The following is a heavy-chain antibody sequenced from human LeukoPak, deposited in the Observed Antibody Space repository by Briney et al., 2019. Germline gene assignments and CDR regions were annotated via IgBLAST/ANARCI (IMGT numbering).Heavy chain of an antibody. D-gene: IGHD3-3*01. CDR3: ASTPHDLWSGLGVYYFDY. J-gene: IGHJ4*02. V-gene: IGHV3-7*01. Sequence: GGSLRLSCAASGFTFSSYWMSWVRQAPGKGLEWVANIKQDGSEKYYVDSVKGRFTISRDNAKNSLYLQMNSLRAEDTAVYYCASTPHDLWSGLGVYYFDYWGQGTLVTVSS. CDR2: IKQDGSEK. CDR1: GFTFSSYW.